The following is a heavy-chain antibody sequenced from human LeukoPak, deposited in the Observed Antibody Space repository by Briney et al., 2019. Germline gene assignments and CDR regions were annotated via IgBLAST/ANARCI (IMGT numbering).Heavy chain of an antibody. CDR3: ARVLQNYYHMDV. V-gene: IGHV4-59*01. Sequence: SETLSLTCTVSGVSINSDYWRWIRQPPGKGVERSGVIYDSGSANYKTSLKSGGTIKVDTSKNKSSRKRKSVTAADTAVYYCARVLQNYYHMDVWGKGTTVTVSS. CDR2: IYDSGSA. CDR1: GVSINSDY. D-gene: IGHD3-3*01. J-gene: IGHJ6*03.